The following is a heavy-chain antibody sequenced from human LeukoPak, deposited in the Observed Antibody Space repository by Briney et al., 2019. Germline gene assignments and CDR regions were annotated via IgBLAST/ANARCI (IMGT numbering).Heavy chain of an antibody. CDR2: ISSNGGST. CDR3: ARVRGRSGSHGVGSHFDY. V-gene: IGHV3-64*01. J-gene: IGHJ4*02. D-gene: IGHD1-26*01. Sequence: GGSLRLSCAASGFTFSSYAMHWVRQAPGKGLEYVSAISSNGGSTYYANSVKGRFTISRDNSKNTLYLQMGSLRAEDMAVYYCARVRGRSGSHGVGSHFDYWGQGTLVTVSS. CDR1: GFTFSSYA.